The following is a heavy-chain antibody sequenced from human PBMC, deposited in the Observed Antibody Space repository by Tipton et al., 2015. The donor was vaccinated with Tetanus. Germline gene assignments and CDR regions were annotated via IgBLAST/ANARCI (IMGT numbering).Heavy chain of an antibody. CDR1: KFTVSDNY. CDR3: ARGPFLKLADAFDI. CDR2: IYADGAT. Sequence: SLRLSCVASKFTVSDNYISWVRQAPGKGLEWVSVIYADGATYYADSVKGRFTISRDTSKNTVYLQMNSVRAEDTAVYYCARGPFLKLADAFDIWGQGTLVTVSS. D-gene: IGHD1-1*01. J-gene: IGHJ3*02. V-gene: IGHV3-53*01.